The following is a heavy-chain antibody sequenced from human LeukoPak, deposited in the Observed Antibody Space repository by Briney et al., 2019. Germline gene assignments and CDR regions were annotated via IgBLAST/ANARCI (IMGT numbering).Heavy chain of an antibody. Sequence: PGGSLRLPCAASGFTFSSYAMSWVRQALGKGLEWVSAISGNGGSTYYADSVKGRFTISRDNSKNTLYLQMNSLRAEDTAVYYCAKDLYDSYGDYWGQGTLVTVSS. CDR2: ISGNGGST. J-gene: IGHJ4*02. CDR3: AKDLYDSYGDY. D-gene: IGHD5-18*01. V-gene: IGHV3-23*01. CDR1: GFTFSSYA.